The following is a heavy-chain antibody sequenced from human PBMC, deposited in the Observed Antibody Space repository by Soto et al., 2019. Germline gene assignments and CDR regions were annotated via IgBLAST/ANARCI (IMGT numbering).Heavy chain of an antibody. CDR2: ISSNGGST. V-gene: IGHV3-64D*06. J-gene: IGHJ4*02. CDR1: GFTFSSYA. D-gene: IGHD3-22*01. CDR3: VKVEGASPYYYDSSGYWGY. Sequence: PGGSLRLSCSASGFTFSSYAMHWVRQAPGKGLEYVSAISSNGGSTYYADSVKGRFTISRDNSKNTLYLQMSSLRAEDTAVYYCVKVEGASPYYYDSSGYWGYWGQGTVGTVSS.